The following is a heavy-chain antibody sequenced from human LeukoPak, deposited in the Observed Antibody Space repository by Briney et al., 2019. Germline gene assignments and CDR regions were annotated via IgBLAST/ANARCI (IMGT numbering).Heavy chain of an antibody. CDR2: IYSGGST. V-gene: IGHV3-66*01. D-gene: IGHD6-6*01. Sequence: PGGSLRLSCGASGFTVSTNYMSWVRQAPGKGLEWVSIIYSGGSTYYADSVKGRFTISRDNSKNTLYLQMNNLRAEDTAVYYCASYRYGSSFAFDIWGQGTIVTVSS. CDR3: ASYRYGSSFAFDI. CDR1: GFTVSTNY. J-gene: IGHJ3*02.